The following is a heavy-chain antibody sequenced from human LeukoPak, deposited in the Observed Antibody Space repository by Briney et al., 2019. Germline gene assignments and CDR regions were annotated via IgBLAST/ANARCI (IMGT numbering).Heavy chain of an antibody. D-gene: IGHD5/OR15-5a*01. V-gene: IGHV1-46*01. CDR3: ARDSEEVSALDY. J-gene: IGHJ4*02. CDR1: GYTFSDNY. CDR2: INPNGGVT. Sequence: GASVKVSCKASGYTFSDNYIHWVRQAPGQGLEWMGIINPNGGVTTYAQKFQGRVTMTRDTSTSTIYMDLSSLKSEDTAVYYCARDSEEVSALDYWGQGTLVIVSS.